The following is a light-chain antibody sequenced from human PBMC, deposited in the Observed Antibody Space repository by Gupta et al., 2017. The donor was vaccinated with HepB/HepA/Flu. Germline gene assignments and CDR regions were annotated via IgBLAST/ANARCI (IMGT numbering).Light chain of an antibody. CDR3: KQSIQLPLT. CDR2: EVS. J-gene: IGKJ4*01. Sequence: IVSPQTPFSLSVTPGQPASISCKSSQSLLHRDGKIYLYWHLQKPGQTPQLLIYEVSNRVSGVPDRFSGSGSGADFTLKISRVEAEDVGVYYCKQSIQLPLTFGGGTKVEIK. V-gene: IGKV2D-29*01. CDR1: QSLLHRDGKIY.